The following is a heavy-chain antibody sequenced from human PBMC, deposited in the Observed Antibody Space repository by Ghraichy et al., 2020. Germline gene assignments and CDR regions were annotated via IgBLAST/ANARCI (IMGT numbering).Heavy chain of an antibody. D-gene: IGHD2-15*01. V-gene: IGHV3-73*01. CDR1: GFTFSGSA. J-gene: IGHJ5*02. Sequence: GGSLRLSCAASGFTFSGSAMHWVSQASGKGLEWVGRIRSKANSYATAYAASVKGRFTISRDDSKNTAYLQMNSLKTEDTAVYYCTRREVVAAGWFDPWGQGTLVTVSS. CDR2: IRSKANSYAT. CDR3: TRREVVAAGWFDP.